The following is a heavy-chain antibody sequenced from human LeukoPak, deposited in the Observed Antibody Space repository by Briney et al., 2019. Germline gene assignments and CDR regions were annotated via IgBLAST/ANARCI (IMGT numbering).Heavy chain of an antibody. CDR1: GFTFSNYW. D-gene: IGHD1-26*01. J-gene: IGHJ5*02. V-gene: IGHV3-74*01. Sequence: GGSLRLSCAASGFTFSNYWMHWVRQTPGKGLVWVSRIGSDGSSTIYADSVKGRFTISRDNAKNMLYLQMNSLRVEDTAVYYCARGPIVGATTWFDPWGQGTLVTVSS. CDR3: ARGPIVGATTWFDP. CDR2: IGSDGSST.